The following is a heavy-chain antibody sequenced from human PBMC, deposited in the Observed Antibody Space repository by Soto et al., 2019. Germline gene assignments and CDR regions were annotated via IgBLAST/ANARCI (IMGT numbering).Heavy chain of an antibody. V-gene: IGHV3-23*01. CDR1: GFTFSSYS. CDR3: AKGSRIVVVITTIDS. Sequence: XGSLRLSCAASGFTFSSYSMSWVRQAPGKGLEWVSAISGSGGSTYYADSVKGRFTISRDNSKNTLYLQMNSLRAEDTAVYYCAKGSRIVVVITTIDSWGQGTLVTVSS. CDR2: ISGSGGST. J-gene: IGHJ4*02. D-gene: IGHD3-22*01.